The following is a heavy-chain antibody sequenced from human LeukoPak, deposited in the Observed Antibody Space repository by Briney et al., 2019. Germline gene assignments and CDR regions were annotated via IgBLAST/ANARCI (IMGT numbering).Heavy chain of an antibody. CDR3: ARLRYYKYYFDY. CDR1: GGSFSGYY. Sequence: SETLSLTCAVYGGSFSGYYWSWIRQPPGKGLEWIGEINHSGSTNYNPSLKSRVTISVDTSKNQFSLKLSSVTAADTAVYYCARLRYYKYYFDYWGQGALVTASS. V-gene: IGHV4-34*01. D-gene: IGHD3-22*01. CDR2: INHSGST. J-gene: IGHJ4*02.